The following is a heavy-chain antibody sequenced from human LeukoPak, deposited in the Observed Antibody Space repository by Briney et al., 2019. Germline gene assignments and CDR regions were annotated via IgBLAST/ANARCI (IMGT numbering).Heavy chain of an antibody. J-gene: IGHJ4*02. D-gene: IGHD6-19*01. CDR1: GFTVSSNY. Sequence: PGGSLRLSCAASGFTVSSNYMSWVRQAPGKGLGWVSVIYSGGSTYYADSVKGRFTISRDNSKNTLYLQMNSLRAEDTAVYYCAREIYSSGWYGGVGFDYWGQGTLVTVSS. CDR2: IYSGGST. CDR3: AREIYSSGWYGGVGFDY. V-gene: IGHV3-66*01.